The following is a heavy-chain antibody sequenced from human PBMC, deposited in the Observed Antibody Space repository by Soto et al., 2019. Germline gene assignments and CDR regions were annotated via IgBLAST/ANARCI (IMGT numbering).Heavy chain of an antibody. CDR3: ARESWGFDY. V-gene: IGHV3-48*02. D-gene: IGHD7-27*01. CDR1: GFIFSDYN. Sequence: GGSLRLSCAASGFIFSDYNINWVRQAPGKGLEWVSYISSDTSIMYYADSVKGRFTISRENAKKSLYLQMNSLRDEDTAVYYCARESWGFDYWGQGTLVTVSS. J-gene: IGHJ4*02. CDR2: ISSDTSIM.